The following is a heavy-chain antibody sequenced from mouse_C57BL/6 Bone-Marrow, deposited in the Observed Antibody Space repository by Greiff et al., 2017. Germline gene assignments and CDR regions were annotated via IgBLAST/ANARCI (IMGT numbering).Heavy chain of an antibody. J-gene: IGHJ1*03. V-gene: IGHV2-2*01. CDR3: ARKRGCGWCFYV. CDR1: GFSLTSYG. CDR2: IWSGGST. Sequence: VKLQESGPGLVQPSQSLSISCTVSGFSLTSYGVHWVRQSPGKGLEWLGVIWSGGSTDYHAALIYRLSTIKDNSTSQVFFKMNSLQAYDTAIYYCARKRGCGWCFYVWGTGTTVTVSS.